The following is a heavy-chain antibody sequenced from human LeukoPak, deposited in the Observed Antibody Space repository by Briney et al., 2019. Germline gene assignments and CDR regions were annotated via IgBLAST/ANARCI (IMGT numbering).Heavy chain of an antibody. J-gene: IGHJ4*02. Sequence: SETLSLTCAVYGGSFSGYYWSWIRQPPGRGLEWIGEINHSGSTNYNPSLKSRVTISVDTSKNQFSLKLSSVTAADTAVYYCAREFRYCSGGSCHTFDYWGQGTLVTVSS. D-gene: IGHD2-15*01. CDR3: AREFRYCSGGSCHTFDY. CDR2: INHSGST. CDR1: GGSFSGYY. V-gene: IGHV4-34*01.